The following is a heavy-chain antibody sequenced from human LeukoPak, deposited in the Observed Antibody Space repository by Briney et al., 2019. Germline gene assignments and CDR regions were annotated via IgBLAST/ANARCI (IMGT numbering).Heavy chain of an antibody. CDR3: ARDSSGWLHDAFDI. CDR1: GYTFTSYG. Sequence: ASVKVSCKASGYTFTSYGISWVRQAPGQGLEWMGWISAYNGNTNYAQKLQGRVTMTTDTSTSTAYMELRSLRSDDTAVYYCARDSSGWLHDAFDIWGQGTMVTVSS. J-gene: IGHJ3*02. D-gene: IGHD6-19*01. CDR2: ISAYNGNT. V-gene: IGHV1-18*01.